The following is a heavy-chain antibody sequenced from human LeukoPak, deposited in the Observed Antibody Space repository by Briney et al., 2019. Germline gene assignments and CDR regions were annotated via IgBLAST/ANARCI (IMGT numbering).Heavy chain of an antibody. CDR3: ARLLIVGASSYFDY. CDR1: GFTVSSNY. D-gene: IGHD1-26*01. CDR2: IYSGGST. V-gene: IGHV3-53*04. Sequence: PGGSLRLSCAASGFTVSSNYMSWVRQAPGKGLEWVSVIYSGGSTYYADSVKGRFTISRHNSKNTLYLQMNSLRAEDTAVYYCARLLIVGASSYFDYWGQGTLVNVSS. J-gene: IGHJ4*02.